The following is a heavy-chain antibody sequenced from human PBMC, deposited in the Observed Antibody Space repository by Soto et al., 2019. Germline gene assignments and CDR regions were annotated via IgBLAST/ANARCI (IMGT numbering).Heavy chain of an antibody. D-gene: IGHD4-17*01. V-gene: IGHV4-30-2*01. J-gene: IGHJ4*02. CDR1: VGSISSGGYS. CDR3: VSSVTTLFDY. Sequence: SETLSLTCAFSVGSISSGGYSWNWIRQPPGKGLEWIGYIYHSGSTYYNPSLKSRVTISVDRSKNQFSLNLSSVTAADTAVYYCVSSVTTLFDYWGQGTLVTVSS. CDR2: IYHSGST.